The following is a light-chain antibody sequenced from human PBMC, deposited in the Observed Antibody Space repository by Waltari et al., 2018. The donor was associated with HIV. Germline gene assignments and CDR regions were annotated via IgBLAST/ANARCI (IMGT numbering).Light chain of an antibody. Sequence: QSVLTQPPSVSGAPGQRVTISCTGSSSNIGADYDVHWYQQFPGTAPKLLMNENTHRPSGVPDRFSGSKSGTSASLVITDLQAEDEADYYCQSYDSILDGSIFGGRTKLTVL. CDR1: SSNIGADYD. J-gene: IGLJ2*01. V-gene: IGLV1-40*01. CDR3: QSYDSILDGSI. CDR2: ENT.